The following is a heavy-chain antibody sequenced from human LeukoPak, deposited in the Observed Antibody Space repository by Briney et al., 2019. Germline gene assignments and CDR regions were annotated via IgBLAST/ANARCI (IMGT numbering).Heavy chain of an antibody. Sequence: ASVKVSCKASGYTFTSNDINWVRQATGQGLEWMGWMNPHSGSVGYAQKFQGRVIMTRDTSISTAYMELSSLTSDDTAVYYCVRVPQRVPHNWFDPWGQGTLVTVSS. CDR1: GYTFTSND. J-gene: IGHJ5*02. D-gene: IGHD1-1*01. V-gene: IGHV1-8*01. CDR3: VRVPQRVPHNWFDP. CDR2: MNPHSGSV.